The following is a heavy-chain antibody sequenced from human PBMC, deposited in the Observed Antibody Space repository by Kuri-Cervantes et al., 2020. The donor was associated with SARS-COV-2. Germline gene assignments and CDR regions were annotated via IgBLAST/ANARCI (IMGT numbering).Heavy chain of an antibody. CDR1: GFTFSSYA. J-gene: IGHJ5*02. D-gene: IGHD3-22*01. CDR2: ISYDGSNK. V-gene: IGHV3-30-3*01. CDR3: ARDYYDSSGYLISGLWFDP. Sequence: GGSLRLSCAASGFTFSSYAMHWVRQAPGKGLEWVAVISYDGSNKYYADSVKGRFTISRDNSKNTLYLQMNSLGAEDTAVYYCARDYYDSSGYLISGLWFDPWGQGTLVTVSS.